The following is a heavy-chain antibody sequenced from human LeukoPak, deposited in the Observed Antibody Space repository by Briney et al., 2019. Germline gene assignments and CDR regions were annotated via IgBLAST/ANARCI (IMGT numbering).Heavy chain of an antibody. Sequence: SETLSLTCTVSGGSISSYYWSWIRQPPGKGLEWIGYIYYSGSTNYNPSLKSRVTISVDTSKNQFSLKLSSVTAADTAVYYCARQRGGGWFGELVYAFDIWGQGTMVTVS. J-gene: IGHJ3*02. CDR1: GGSISSYY. V-gene: IGHV4-59*08. CDR3: ARQRGGGWFGELVYAFDI. D-gene: IGHD3-10*01. CDR2: IYYSGST.